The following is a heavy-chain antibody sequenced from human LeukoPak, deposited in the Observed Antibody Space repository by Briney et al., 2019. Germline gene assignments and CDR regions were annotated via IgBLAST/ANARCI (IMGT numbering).Heavy chain of an antibody. V-gene: IGHV4-39*01. CDR2: IYYSGST. D-gene: IGHD3-10*01. Sequence: PSETLSLTCTVSGGSISSSSYYWGWIRQPPGKGLEWIGSIYYSGSTFYNPSLKGRVTISVDTSKNQFSLKLSSVTATDTAVYYCAKTQTRVVWGKGTAVTVSS. CDR3: AKTQTRVV. CDR1: GGSISSSSYY. J-gene: IGHJ6*03.